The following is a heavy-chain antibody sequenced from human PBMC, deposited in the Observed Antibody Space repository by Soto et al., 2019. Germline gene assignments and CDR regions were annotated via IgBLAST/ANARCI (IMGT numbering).Heavy chain of an antibody. D-gene: IGHD6-19*01. CDR3: AGETIAVAPAAMDGSHSPEFYFDY. Sequence: GGSLRLSCAASGFTFSSSTMNWVRQAPGKGLEWVSYISGGSDIRYYADSVKGRFTVSRDNAKNSLYLDMDNLRAEDTAVYYCAGETIAVAPAAMDGSHSPEFYFDYWGQGTLVTVSS. CDR1: GFTFSSST. J-gene: IGHJ4*02. CDR2: ISGGSDIR. V-gene: IGHV3-48*01.